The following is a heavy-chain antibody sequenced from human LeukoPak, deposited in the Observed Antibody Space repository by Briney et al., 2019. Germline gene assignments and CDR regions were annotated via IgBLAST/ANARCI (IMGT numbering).Heavy chain of an antibody. D-gene: IGHD5-18*01. J-gene: IGHJ4*02. CDR1: GFTFSSSS. CDR3: ARLRGYSYGYGDY. V-gene: IGHV3-48*04. Sequence: PGGSLRLSCAASGFTFSSSSMNWVRQAPGKGLEWVSYISSSGNTIDYADSVKGRFTISRDNAKNSLYLQMVSLRAEDTAVYYCARLRGYSYGYGDYWGQGTLVTVSS. CDR2: ISSSGNTI.